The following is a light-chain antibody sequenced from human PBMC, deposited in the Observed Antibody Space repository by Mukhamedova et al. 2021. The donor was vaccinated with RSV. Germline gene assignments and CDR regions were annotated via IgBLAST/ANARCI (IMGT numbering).Light chain of an antibody. CDR2: AAS. CDR1: QSISSY. V-gene: IGKV1-39*01. J-gene: IGKJ1*01. Sequence: VGDRVTITCRASQSISSYLNWYQQKPGKAPKLPIYAASSLQSGVPSRFSGSGSGTDFTLTISSLQPEDFATYYCQQSYSTPRTFG. CDR3: QQSYSTPRT.